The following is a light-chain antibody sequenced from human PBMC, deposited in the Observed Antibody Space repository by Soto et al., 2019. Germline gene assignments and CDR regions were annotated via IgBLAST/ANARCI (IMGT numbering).Light chain of an antibody. Sequence: DIQMTQSPSSVSAFVGESVTITCHASQRISAFLNWYHQKPGKAPKLLIYSASYLQSGVPSNFSGSGSGTDFTLSIVTLQPEDSGTYLCQQSYRLPLTFGGGTKVDI. CDR1: QRISAF. J-gene: IGKJ4*01. V-gene: IGKV1-39*01. CDR3: QQSYRLPLT. CDR2: SAS.